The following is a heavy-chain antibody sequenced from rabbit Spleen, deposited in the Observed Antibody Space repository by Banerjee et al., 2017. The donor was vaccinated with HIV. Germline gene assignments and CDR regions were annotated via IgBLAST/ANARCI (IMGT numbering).Heavy chain of an antibody. V-gene: IGHV1S40*01. CDR1: GFTLSSRHW. D-gene: IGHD6-1*01. CDR3: ARDSSADGYLSFNL. Sequence: QSLEESGGDLVKTGGTLTLTCTASGFTLSSRHWMCWVRQAPGKGLQWIACIYAGSSGSTYYASWAKGRFTISKTSSTTVTLQMTSLTAADTATYFCARDSSADGYLSFNLWGPGTLVTVS. CDR2: IYAGSSGST. J-gene: IGHJ4*01.